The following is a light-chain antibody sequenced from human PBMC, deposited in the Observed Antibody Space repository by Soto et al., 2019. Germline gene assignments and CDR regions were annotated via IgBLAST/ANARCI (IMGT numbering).Light chain of an antibody. CDR2: YAS. J-gene: IGKJ3*01. V-gene: IGKV3-15*01. Sequence: EMVMTQSPATLSVSPGERVTLSCRASESVHRNLAWYQQKPGQGPSLLIYYASTRATGVPDRFTGSGSGTEFPLTISSLQSEDFGVYHCQHYSNWPPPFGPGTKVEI. CDR3: QHYSNWPPP. CDR1: ESVHRN.